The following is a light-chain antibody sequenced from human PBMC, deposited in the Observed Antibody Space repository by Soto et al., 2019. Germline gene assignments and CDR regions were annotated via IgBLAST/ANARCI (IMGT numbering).Light chain of an antibody. CDR3: SSYLRTTTYH. J-gene: IGLJ1*01. Sequence: ALTQPASGSASPGQSITISCTRTSSDVGGYDYVSLYQLHPGKAPKLMVFEASKRPSGVSYRFSGSKSGNTASLTISGLQAEDEADYCGSSYLRTTTYHFGNGTKVTV. V-gene: IGLV2-14*01. CDR1: SSDVGGYDY. CDR2: EAS.